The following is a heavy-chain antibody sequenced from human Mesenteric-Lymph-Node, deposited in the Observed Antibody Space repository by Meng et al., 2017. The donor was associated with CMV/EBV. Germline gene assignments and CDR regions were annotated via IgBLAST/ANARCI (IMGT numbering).Heavy chain of an antibody. CDR1: GGTFSSYA. D-gene: IGHD4-17*01. V-gene: IGHV1-69*05. CDR3: ARVAVYGDSGDSYYAMDV. CDR2: IIPIFGTA. J-gene: IGHJ6*02. Sequence: SVKVSCKASGGTFSSYAISWVRQAPGQGLEWMGGIIPIFGTANYAQKFQGRVTITTDESTSTAYMELSSLRSEDTAVYYCARVAVYGDSGDSYYAMDVWGHGTTVTVSS.